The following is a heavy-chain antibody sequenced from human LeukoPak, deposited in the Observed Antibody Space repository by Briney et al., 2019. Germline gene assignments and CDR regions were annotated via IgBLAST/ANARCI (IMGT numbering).Heavy chain of an antibody. CDR3: ARVDPYWYFDL. J-gene: IGHJ2*01. CDR2: IYYSGST. Sequence: SQTLSLTCTVSGGSISSGDYYWSWIRQPPGKGLEWIGYIYYSGSTNYNPSLKSRVTISVDTSKNQFSLKLSSVTAADTAVYYCARVDPYWYFDLWGRGTLVTVSS. D-gene: IGHD3-9*01. CDR1: GGSISSGDYY. V-gene: IGHV4-30-4*01.